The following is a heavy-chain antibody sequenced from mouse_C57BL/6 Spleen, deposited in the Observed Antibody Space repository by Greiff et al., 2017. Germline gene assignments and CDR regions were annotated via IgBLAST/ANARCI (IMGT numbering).Heavy chain of an antibody. Sequence: EVKLVESGGGLVKPGGSLKLSCAASGFTFSDYGMHWVRQAPEKGLEWVAYISSGSSTLYYADTVKGRFTISRDNAKNTLFLQMTSLRSEDTAMYYCARGPHDYDGGPYYFDYWGQGTTLTVSS. D-gene: IGHD2-4*01. CDR3: ARGPHDYDGGPYYFDY. J-gene: IGHJ2*01. V-gene: IGHV5-17*01. CDR1: GFTFSDYG. CDR2: ISSGSSTL.